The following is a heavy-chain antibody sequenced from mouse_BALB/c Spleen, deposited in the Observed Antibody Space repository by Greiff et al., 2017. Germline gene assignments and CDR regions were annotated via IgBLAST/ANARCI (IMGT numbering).Heavy chain of an antibody. D-gene: IGHD2-3*01. CDR1: GFNIKDTY. Sequence: VQLQQSGAELVKPGASVKLSCTASGFNIKDTYMHWVKQRPEQGLEWIGRIDPANGNTKYDPKFQGKATITADTSSNTAYLQLSSLTSEDTAVYYCARSYDGYYGFAYWGQGTLVTVSA. V-gene: IGHV14-3*02. CDR2: IDPANGNT. CDR3: ARSYDGYYGFAY. J-gene: IGHJ3*01.